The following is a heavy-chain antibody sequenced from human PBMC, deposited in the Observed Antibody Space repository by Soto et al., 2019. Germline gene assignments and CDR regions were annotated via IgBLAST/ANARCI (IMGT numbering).Heavy chain of an antibody. J-gene: IGHJ4*02. CDR2: TYYRSKWYS. Sequence: SQTLSLTCAISGDSVSSYSVVWNWIRQSPSGGLEWLGRTYYRSKWYSEYAISVQSRITVNADTSKNQVSLQLDSVTPDDTAVYYCARDPIGGWYDVDYWGQGTLVTVSS. CDR3: ARDPIGGWYDVDY. D-gene: IGHD6-19*01. CDR1: GDSVSSYSVV. V-gene: IGHV6-1*01.